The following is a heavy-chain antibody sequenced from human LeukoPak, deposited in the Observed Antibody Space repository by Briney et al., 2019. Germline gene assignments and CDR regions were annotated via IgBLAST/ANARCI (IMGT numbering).Heavy chain of an antibody. V-gene: IGHV4-59*01. CDR1: GGSISSYY. J-gene: IGHJ3*02. Sequence: SETLSLTCTVSGGSISSYYWSWIRQPPGKGLEWIGYIYYSGSTNYNPSLKSRVAISVDTSKNQFSLKLSSVTAADTAVYYCARAPRGSGWRAFDIWGQGTMVTVSS. D-gene: IGHD6-19*01. CDR3: ARAPRGSGWRAFDI. CDR2: IYYSGST.